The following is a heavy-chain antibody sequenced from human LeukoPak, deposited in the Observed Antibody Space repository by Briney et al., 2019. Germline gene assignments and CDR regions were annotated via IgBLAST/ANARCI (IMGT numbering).Heavy chain of an antibody. CDR2: INPNSGGT. Sequence: APVKVSCKASGYTFTAYYMHWVRQAPGQGLEWMGWINPNSGGTNYAQKFQGRVTMTRDTSISTAYMELSRLRSDDTAVYYCARDRVVVPAAFDCWGQGTLVTVSS. J-gene: IGHJ5*01. D-gene: IGHD2-2*01. V-gene: IGHV1-2*02. CDR3: ARDRVVVPAAFDC. CDR1: GYTFTAYY.